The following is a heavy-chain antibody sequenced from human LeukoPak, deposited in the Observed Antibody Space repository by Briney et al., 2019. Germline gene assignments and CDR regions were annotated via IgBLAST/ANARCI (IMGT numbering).Heavy chain of an antibody. J-gene: IGHJ4*02. CDR1: GGSINSYY. CDR3: ARRVGYGHYIDY. D-gene: IGHD4-17*01. CDR2: IYYSGST. Sequence: KPSETLSLTCTVSGGSINSYYWSWIRQPPGKGLEWIGYIYYSGSTNYNPSLKSRVTISIDTSKNQFSLKLSSVTAADRAVYYCARRVGYGHYIDYWGQGTLVTVSS. V-gene: IGHV4-59*08.